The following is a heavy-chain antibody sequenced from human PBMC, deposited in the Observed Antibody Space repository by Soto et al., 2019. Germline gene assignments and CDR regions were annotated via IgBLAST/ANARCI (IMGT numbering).Heavy chain of an antibody. CDR2: IYYTGST. Sequence: QVQLQESGPGLVKPSETLSLTCTVSGGSISNYYWSWIRQPPGKGLEWIGYIYYTGSTNYKPSLKSRVTILVDTSENQFSLRLSSVTAADTAIYYCARGRHWLDYWGQGTLVTVSS. J-gene: IGHJ4*02. CDR3: ARGRHWLDY. V-gene: IGHV4-59*01. D-gene: IGHD6-19*01. CDR1: GGSISNYY.